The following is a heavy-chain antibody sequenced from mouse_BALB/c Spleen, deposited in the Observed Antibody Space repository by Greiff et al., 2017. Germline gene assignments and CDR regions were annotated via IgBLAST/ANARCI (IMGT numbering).Heavy chain of an antibody. CDR1: GYTFTTYP. D-gene: IGHD2-14*01. CDR2: FHPDNDDT. V-gene: IGHV1-47*01. Sequence: VQLQQSGAELVKPGASVKMSCKAFGYTFTTYPIEWMKQNHGKSLEWIGNFHPDNDDTKYKEKFKGKAKLTVEKPTSTVYLELSRLTSDDSADYYCARGGYRYDEGAMGYWGQGTSGPVSS. CDR3: ARGGYRYDEGAMGY. J-gene: IGHJ4*01.